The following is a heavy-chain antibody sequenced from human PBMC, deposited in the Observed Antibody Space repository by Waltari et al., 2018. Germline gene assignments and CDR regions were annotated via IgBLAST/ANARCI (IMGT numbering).Heavy chain of an antibody. V-gene: IGHV1-69*01. CDR2: IIPTFQKV. Sequence: QVQLVQSGAEVKTPGSSVKVSCKAAGGNFPTFGLSWVREAPGQGLEWMVGIIPTFQKVAYAQEFQGRVSITADDYTGTAYMELTSLRFEDTAVYYCAGGTPLRFFVHWGQGTRVTVSP. CDR1: GGNFPTFG. J-gene: IGHJ4*02. CDR3: AGGTPLRFFVH.